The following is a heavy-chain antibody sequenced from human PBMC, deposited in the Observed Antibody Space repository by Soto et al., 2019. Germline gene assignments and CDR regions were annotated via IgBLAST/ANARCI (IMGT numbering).Heavy chain of an antibody. D-gene: IGHD3-10*01. Sequence: GGSLRLSCAASGFTFSSYAMHWVRQAPGKGLEWVAVISYDGSNKYYADSVKGRFTISRDNSNNTLYLQMNSLRTEDTAVYYCARDRYGLWFGEVSFDYWGQGTLVTVSS. J-gene: IGHJ4*02. CDR2: ISYDGSNK. CDR3: ARDRYGLWFGEVSFDY. V-gene: IGHV3-30-3*01. CDR1: GFTFSSYA.